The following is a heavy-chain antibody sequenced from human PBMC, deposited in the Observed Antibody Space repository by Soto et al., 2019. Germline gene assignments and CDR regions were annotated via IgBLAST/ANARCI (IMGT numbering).Heavy chain of an antibody. CDR1: GFTFSDSA. CDR3: TTWQGSLNYDN. Sequence: GGSLRLSCAASGFTFSDSAMHWVRQAAGKGLEWVGRIRNKANSYATGYAASVKGRFTISRDDSKNTAYLQMDSLRAEDTAIYYCTTWQGSLNYDNWGQGTLVTVSS. V-gene: IGHV3-73*01. J-gene: IGHJ4*02. CDR2: IRNKANSYAT. D-gene: IGHD2-15*01.